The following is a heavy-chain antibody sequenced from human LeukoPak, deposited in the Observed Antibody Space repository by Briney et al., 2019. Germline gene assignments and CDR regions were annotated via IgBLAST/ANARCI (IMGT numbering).Heavy chain of an antibody. D-gene: IGHD6-19*01. Sequence: ASVKVSCKASGYTFTGYYMHWVRQAPGQGLEWMGWINPNSGGTNYAQKFQGRVTMTRDTSISTVYMELSRLKSDDTAVFYCARQVAGTLFYFDYWGQGALVTVSS. V-gene: IGHV1-2*02. J-gene: IGHJ4*02. CDR3: ARQVAGTLFYFDY. CDR1: GYTFTGYY. CDR2: INPNSGGT.